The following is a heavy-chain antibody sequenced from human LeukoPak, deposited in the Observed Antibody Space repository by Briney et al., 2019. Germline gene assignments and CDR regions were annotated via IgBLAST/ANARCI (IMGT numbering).Heavy chain of an antibody. V-gene: IGHV3-30*04. D-gene: IGHD5-12*01. CDR1: GFTFSTYS. J-gene: IGHJ4*02. CDR2: ISYDGKHK. CDR3: AKEGATEGPSSFDY. Sequence: GGSLRLSCAASGFTFSTYSMYWVRQAPGQGLEWVAVISYDGKHKYYADSVKGRFTISRDNSKDTMDLQMNSLRVEDTAVYYCAKEGATEGPSSFDYWGQGTLVTASS.